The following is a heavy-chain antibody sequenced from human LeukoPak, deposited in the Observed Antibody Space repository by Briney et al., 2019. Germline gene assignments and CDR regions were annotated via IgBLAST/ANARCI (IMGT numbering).Heavy chain of an antibody. CDR3: AXXXXXXAIRPWDY. Sequence: GGSLRLSCAASGFTVSSNYMSWVRQAPGKGLEWVSYISTSGSTIYYADSVKGRFTISRDNAKNSLYLQMNSLRAEDTAMYYCAXXXXXXAIRPWDYWGQGTLVT. CDR2: ISTSGSTI. J-gene: IGHJ4*02. V-gene: IGHV3-11*01. CDR1: GFTVSSNY.